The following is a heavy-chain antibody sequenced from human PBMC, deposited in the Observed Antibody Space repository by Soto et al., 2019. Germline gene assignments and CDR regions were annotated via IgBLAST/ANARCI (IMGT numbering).Heavy chain of an antibody. D-gene: IGHD3-22*01. CDR3: AHRRLGHYDSSGYYFDY. V-gene: IGHV2-5*02. J-gene: IGHJ4*02. CDR1: GFSVSTSGVG. Sequence: QITLKESGPTLVKPTQTLTLTCIFSGFSVSTSGVGVGWIRQPPGKALEWLAFIYWDDDKRYSTSLKSRLTISKDTSKNQVVLTMTNMDPVDTATYYCAHRRLGHYDSSGYYFDYWGQGNLVTVSS. CDR2: IYWDDDK.